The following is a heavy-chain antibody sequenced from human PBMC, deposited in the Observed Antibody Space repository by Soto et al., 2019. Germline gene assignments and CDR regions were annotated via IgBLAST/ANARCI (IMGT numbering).Heavy chain of an antibody. Sequence: PSETLSLTCTVSGGSISSYYWSWIRQPPGKGLEWIGYIYYSGSTNYNPSLKSRVTISVDTSKNQFSLKLSSVTAADTAVYYCARADILTGYGLDWFDPWGQGTLVTVSS. CDR3: ARADILTGYGLDWFDP. J-gene: IGHJ5*02. V-gene: IGHV4-59*01. CDR2: IYYSGST. D-gene: IGHD3-9*01. CDR1: GGSISSYY.